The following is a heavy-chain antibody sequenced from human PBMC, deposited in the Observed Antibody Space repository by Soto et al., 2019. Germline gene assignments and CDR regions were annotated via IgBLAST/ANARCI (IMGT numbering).Heavy chain of an antibody. CDR1: GYTFTGYY. Sequence: ASVKVSCKASGYTFTGYYMHWVRQAPGQGLGWMGWINPNSGGTNYVRKFQGRVTMTRDTSITTAYMELSGLRSDDTAVYYCARDPGPYGDYSYWGQGTLVTVS. D-gene: IGHD4-17*01. J-gene: IGHJ4*02. V-gene: IGHV1-2*02. CDR3: ARDPGPYGDYSY. CDR2: INPNSGGT.